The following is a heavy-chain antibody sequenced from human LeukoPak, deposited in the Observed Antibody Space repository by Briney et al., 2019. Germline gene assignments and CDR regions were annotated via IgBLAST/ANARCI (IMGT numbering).Heavy chain of an antibody. CDR3: VRGDRYFFDY. CDR2: IGKTGRTI. Sequence: GRSLSLSCAASGFRFSIYGMNWVRLAPGRGLEWVSYIGKTGRTIYYVDAVKGRFTVSRANAKNSLYLQMNSLRAEDTAIYYCVRGDRYFFDYWGQGTLVTVSS. CDR1: GFRFSIYG. V-gene: IGHV3-48*03. J-gene: IGHJ4*02. D-gene: IGHD1-14*01.